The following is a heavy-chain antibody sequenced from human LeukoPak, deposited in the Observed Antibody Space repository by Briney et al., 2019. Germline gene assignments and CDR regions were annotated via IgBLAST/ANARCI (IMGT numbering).Heavy chain of an antibody. CDR3: ARASGGSSGYYGFDY. D-gene: IGHD3-22*01. CDR1: GFTFRSYA. V-gene: IGHV3-23*01. J-gene: IGHJ4*02. Sequence: PGGSLRLSCAASGFTFRSYAMSWVRQAPGKGLEWVSAIGGSGDSTYYAVSVKGRFTISRDNSKNTLYLQMNSLRAEDTAVYYCARASGGSSGYYGFDYWGQGTLVTVSS. CDR2: IGGSGDST.